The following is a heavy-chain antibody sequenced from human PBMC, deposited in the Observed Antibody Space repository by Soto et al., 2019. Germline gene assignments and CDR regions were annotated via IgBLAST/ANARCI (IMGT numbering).Heavy chain of an antibody. D-gene: IGHD3-10*01. Sequence: QIQLVQSGPEVTKPGASVKVSCKNSGYNFTDFSITWVRQAPGQGLEWMGWVSPYYGNTKYTEKFQDSVTMTADTSTNTVYLELRTLTSDDTSIYYCARKVLLCDFWGQGTLGTVSS. V-gene: IGHV1-18*01. CDR1: GYNFTDFS. CDR3: ARKVLLCDF. J-gene: IGHJ4*02. CDR2: VSPYYGNT.